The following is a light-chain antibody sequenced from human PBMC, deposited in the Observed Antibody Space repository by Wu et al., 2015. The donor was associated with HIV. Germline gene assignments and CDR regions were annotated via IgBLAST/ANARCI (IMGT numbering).Light chain of an antibody. J-gene: IGKJ1*01. CDR1: QSVTSS. Sequence: EIVLTQSSGTLSLSPGERATLSCRASQSVTSSYLAWYQQKPGQAPRLLIYGASTRATGIPARFSGSGSGTEFTLTISSLQSEDFAVYYCQQYNNWPPWTFGQGTKVEIK. V-gene: IGKV3-15*01. CDR2: GAS. CDR3: QQYNNWPPWT.